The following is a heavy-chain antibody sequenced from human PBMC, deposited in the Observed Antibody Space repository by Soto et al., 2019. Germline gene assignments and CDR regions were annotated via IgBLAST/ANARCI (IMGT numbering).Heavy chain of an antibody. Sequence: SETLSLTCAVSGGSISSGNWWSWVRQPPGKGLEWIGEIYRSGSTNYNPSLKSRVTISVDKSKNQFSLKLSSVTAADTAVYYCARDSGDYYDSSGSDAFDIWGQGTMVT. CDR1: GGSISSGNW. J-gene: IGHJ3*02. CDR2: IYRSGST. V-gene: IGHV4-4*02. D-gene: IGHD3-22*01. CDR3: ARDSGDYYDSSGSDAFDI.